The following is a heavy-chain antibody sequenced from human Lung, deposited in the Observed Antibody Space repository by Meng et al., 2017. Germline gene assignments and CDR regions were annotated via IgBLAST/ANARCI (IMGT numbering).Heavy chain of an antibody. V-gene: IGHV4-30-4*01. J-gene: IGHJ2*01. CDR2: IYNSGST. CDR1: GGSISSSNYY. Sequence: VPHQECAPALVKPSQTLSLTCTGSGGSISSSNYYWSWIRQPPGKGLEWSGHIYNSGSTYYNPSLKSRITISVDTSKNQFSLKLSSVTAADTAVYYCARGQKGYFDLWGRGTLVTVSS. CDR3: ARGQKGYFDL.